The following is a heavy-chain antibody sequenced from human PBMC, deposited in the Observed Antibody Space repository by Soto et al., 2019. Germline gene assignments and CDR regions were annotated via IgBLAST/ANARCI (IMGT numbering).Heavy chain of an antibody. Sequence: SGPTLGNPTQTLTLTCTFSGFSLSTSGVGVGWIRQPPGKALEWLALIYWDDDKRYSPSLKSRLTITKDTSKNQVVLTMTNMDPVDTATYYCAHRPTVTTAHDAFDIWGQGTMVTVSS. D-gene: IGHD4-17*01. CDR2: IYWDDDK. J-gene: IGHJ3*02. CDR1: GFSLSTSGVG. CDR3: AHRPTVTTAHDAFDI. V-gene: IGHV2-5*02.